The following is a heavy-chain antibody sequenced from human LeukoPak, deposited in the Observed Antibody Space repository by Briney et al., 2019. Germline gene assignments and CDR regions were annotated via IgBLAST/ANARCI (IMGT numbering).Heavy chain of an antibody. CDR3: AREERGRLNGNFGGLFASYYTYYYMDV. D-gene: IGHD3-16*01. Sequence: ASVKVSCMASGYTFTMYCIRWVRQAPGQGLEWVGMINPSDGATTYAQRFQGRVTMTRDKSTTTVYMERGSLRSENTGMYFCAREERGRLNGNFGGLFASYYTYYYMDVWGRGTTVTVSS. CDR1: GYTFTMYC. V-gene: IGHV1-46*01. J-gene: IGHJ6*03. CDR2: INPSDGAT.